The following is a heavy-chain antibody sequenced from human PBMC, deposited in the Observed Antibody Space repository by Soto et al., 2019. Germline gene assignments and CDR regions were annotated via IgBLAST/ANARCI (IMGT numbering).Heavy chain of an antibody. Sequence: SETLSLTCAVYGGSFSGYYWSWIRQPPGKGLEWIGEINHSGSTNYNPSLKSRATISVDTSENQFSLKLTSVTAADTAVYYCARRAGNRRGYHIVSWGQGTLVTVSS. D-gene: IGHD5-18*01. V-gene: IGHV4-34*01. CDR3: ARRAGNRRGYHIVS. J-gene: IGHJ4*02. CDR2: INHSGST. CDR1: GGSFSGYY.